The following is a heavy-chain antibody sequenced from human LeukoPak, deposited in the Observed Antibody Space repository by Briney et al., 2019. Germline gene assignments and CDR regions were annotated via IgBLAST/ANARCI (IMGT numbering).Heavy chain of an antibody. J-gene: IGHJ5*02. Sequence: PSQTLSLTCTVSGGSISSGGYSWSWIRQHPGKGLEWIGYIYYSGSTYYNPSLKSRVTISVDTSKNQFSLKLSSVTAADTAVYYCARVGGKSNWFDPWGQGTLVTVSS. D-gene: IGHD1-14*01. CDR2: IYYSGST. CDR1: GGSISSGGYS. CDR3: ARVGGKSNWFDP. V-gene: IGHV4-31*03.